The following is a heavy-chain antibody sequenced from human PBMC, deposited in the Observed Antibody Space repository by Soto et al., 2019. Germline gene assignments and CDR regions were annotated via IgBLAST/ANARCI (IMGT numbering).Heavy chain of an antibody. D-gene: IGHD1-1*01. Sequence: SGGSLRLSCAASGFTFSMYWMHWVRQVPGKGPEWASRINDDGSSTNYADSVKGRFTISRDNAKNTLYLQMNDLRAEDTAVYYCTRGPRSTSTGTGAFWGQGTLVTVSS. J-gene: IGHJ4*02. CDR3: TRGPRSTSTGTGAF. V-gene: IGHV3-74*01. CDR1: GFTFSMYW. CDR2: INDDGSST.